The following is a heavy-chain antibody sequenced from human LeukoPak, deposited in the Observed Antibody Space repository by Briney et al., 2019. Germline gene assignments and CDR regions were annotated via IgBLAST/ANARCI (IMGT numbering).Heavy chain of an antibody. V-gene: IGHV3-20*01. J-gene: IGHJ3*02. CDR2: INWNGGST. Sequence: GGSLRLSCAASGFTFDDYGMSWVRHAPGKGLEWVSGINWNGGSTGYADSVKGRFTISRDNAKNSLYLQMNSLRAEDTALYHCARRARYCSGGSCYSGAFDIWGQGTMVTVSS. D-gene: IGHD2-15*01. CDR1: GFTFDDYG. CDR3: ARRARYCSGGSCYSGAFDI.